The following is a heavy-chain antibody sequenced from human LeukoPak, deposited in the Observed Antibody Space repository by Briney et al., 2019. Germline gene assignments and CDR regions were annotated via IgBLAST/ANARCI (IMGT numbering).Heavy chain of an antibody. CDR1: GYTFTSYD. D-gene: IGHD3-16*02. CDR3: ARDLGYDYVWGSYRPQYYFDY. CDR2: MNPNSGNT. V-gene: IGHV1-8*01. J-gene: IGHJ4*02. Sequence: GASVKVSCKASGYTFTSYDINWVRQATGQGLEWMGWMNPNSGNTGYAQKFQGRVTMTRNTSISTAYMELSSLRSEDTAVYYCARDLGYDYVWGSYRPQYYFDYWGQGTLVTVSS.